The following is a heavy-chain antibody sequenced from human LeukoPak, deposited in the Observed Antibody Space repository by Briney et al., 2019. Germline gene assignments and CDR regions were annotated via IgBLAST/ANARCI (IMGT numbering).Heavy chain of an antibody. J-gene: IGHJ4*02. CDR1: GGSLSSHF. CDR3: ASGAEMTRISGHYSFDL. D-gene: IGHD5-24*01. CDR2: ISSGGSS. Sequence: SSETLSLTCTVSGGSLSSHFWTWIRQPAGKGLEWIGRISSGGSSYYHPSLESRVSISLDTSVNQFSLRVTSVTAADTAVYYCASGAEMTRISGHYSFDLWGRGILVTVSS. V-gene: IGHV4-4*07.